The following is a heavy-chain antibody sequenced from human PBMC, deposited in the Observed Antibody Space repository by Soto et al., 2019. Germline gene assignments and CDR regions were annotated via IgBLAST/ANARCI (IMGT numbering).Heavy chain of an antibody. J-gene: IGHJ6*02. CDR3: AKDDAGVLVVARDYYGMAV. V-gene: IGHV3-30*18. D-gene: IGHD2-15*01. Sequence: QVQLVESGGGVVQPGRSLRLSCEASGFTFSSYGMHWVRQAPGKGLEWVAGISFDGSKTYYADSVKGRFTISRDNSKNTLNLQMNSMRAEDTDVYYCAKDDAGVLVVARDYYGMAVWGQGTTVTVSS. CDR2: ISFDGSKT. CDR1: GFTFSSYG.